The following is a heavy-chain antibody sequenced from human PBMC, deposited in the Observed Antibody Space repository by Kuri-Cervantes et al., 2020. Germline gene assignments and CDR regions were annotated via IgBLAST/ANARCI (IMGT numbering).Heavy chain of an antibody. CDR2: IGSTGDT. Sequence: GGFLRPPFEASGFIFSSYDIHWVRQTTEKGLEGVSAIGSTGDTYFPGSVKGRFSISRENAKNSLYLQMNSLRAGDTAVYYCARSRADWYFDLWGRGTLVTVSS. CDR3: ARSRADWYFDL. CDR1: GFIFSSYD. V-gene: IGHV3-13*01. J-gene: IGHJ2*01.